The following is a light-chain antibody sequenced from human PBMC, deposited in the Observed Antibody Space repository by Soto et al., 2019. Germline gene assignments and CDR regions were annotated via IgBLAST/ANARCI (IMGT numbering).Light chain of an antibody. V-gene: IGLV2-8*01. J-gene: IGLJ2*01. CDR1: SSDVGAYSY. CDR3: SSYAGSNNL. Sequence: QSALTQPPSASGSPGQSVTISCTGTSSDVGAYSYVSWYQQHPGKAPKLMIYEVSKRPSGVPDRFSGSKSGNTASLTVSGLQAEDEADYYCSSYAGSNNLFGGGTQLTVL. CDR2: EVS.